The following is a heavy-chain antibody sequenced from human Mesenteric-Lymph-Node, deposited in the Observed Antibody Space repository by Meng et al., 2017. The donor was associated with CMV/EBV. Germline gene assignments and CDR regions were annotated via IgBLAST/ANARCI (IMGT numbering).Heavy chain of an antibody. J-gene: IGHJ3*02. CDR2: IRYDGSKK. V-gene: IGHV3-30*02. CDR1: GFTFSSYG. Sequence: GESLKISCAASGFTFSSYGMHWVRQAAGKGLEWVAFIRYDGSKKYYVDSVKGRFTISRDNAKNSLYLQMNSLRAEDTAVYYCASIVVGRFDIWGQGTMVTVSS. CDR3: ASIVVGRFDI. D-gene: IGHD2-21*01.